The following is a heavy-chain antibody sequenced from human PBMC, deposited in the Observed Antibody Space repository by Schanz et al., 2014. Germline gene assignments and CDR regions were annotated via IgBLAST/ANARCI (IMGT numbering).Heavy chain of an antibody. CDR3: AREVGLYDRGWFDP. Sequence: QVQLVQSGAEVKKPGASVKVSCKASGYTFTSYGISWVRQAPGQGLEWMGRIIPILGIATYAQRFQGRVTITADKSSDTAYMELSSLRSEDTAVYYCAREVGLYDRGWFDPWGQGTLVTVSS. CDR1: GYTFTSYG. D-gene: IGHD3-22*01. V-gene: IGHV1-69*04. CDR2: IIPILGIA. J-gene: IGHJ5*02.